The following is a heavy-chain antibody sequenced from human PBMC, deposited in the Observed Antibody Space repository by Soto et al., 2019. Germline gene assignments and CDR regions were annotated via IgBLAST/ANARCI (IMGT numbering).Heavy chain of an antibody. CDR3: ATVHNTSRSFDY. CDR2: TGATGRTT. CDR1: GFTFNINA. D-gene: IGHD1-20*01. V-gene: IGHV3-23*01. Sequence: GGSLRLSCAASGFTFNINAMTWVRQAPGKELEWVSTTGATGRTTYYSDSVKGRFTVSRDNSKNTLDLQMSNLTAEDTAVYYCATVHNTSRSFDYWGQGTLVTVSS. J-gene: IGHJ4*02.